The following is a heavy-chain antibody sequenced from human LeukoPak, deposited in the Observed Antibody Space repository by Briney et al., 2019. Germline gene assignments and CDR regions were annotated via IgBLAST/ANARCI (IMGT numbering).Heavy chain of an antibody. V-gene: IGHV4-59*12. J-gene: IGHJ3*02. CDR2: IYYSGST. CDR1: GGSISSYY. CDR3: ARGGRWESYSAFDI. D-gene: IGHD1-26*01. Sequence: SETLSLTCTVSGGSISSYYWSWIRQPPGKGLEWIGYIYYSGSTNYNPSLKSRVTISVDTSRNQFSLKLRSMTAADTAVYYCARGGRWESYSAFDIWGQGTTVSVSS.